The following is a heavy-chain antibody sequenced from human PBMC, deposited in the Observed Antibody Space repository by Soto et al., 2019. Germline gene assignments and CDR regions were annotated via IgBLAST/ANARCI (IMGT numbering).Heavy chain of an antibody. J-gene: IGHJ4*02. Sequence: PSETLSLTCIVSGGSISNNNYHWGRIRQPPGKGLEWMGSIYYRGNTYYNPSLRSRITTSVDTSRNQFSLALSSVTAADTAVYFCARLRGGCPADFWGQGTLVTVSS. CDR2: IYYRGNT. CDR3: ARLRGGCPADF. V-gene: IGHV4-39*01. CDR1: GGSISNNNYH. D-gene: IGHD3-16*01.